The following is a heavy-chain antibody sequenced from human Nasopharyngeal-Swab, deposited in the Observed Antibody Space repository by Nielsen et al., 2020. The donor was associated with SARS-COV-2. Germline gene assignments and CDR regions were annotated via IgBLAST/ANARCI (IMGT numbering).Heavy chain of an antibody. J-gene: IGHJ6*03. Sequence: WIRQPPGKGLEWVSVIYSGGSTYYADSVKGRFTISRDNSKNTLYLQMNSLRAEDTAVYYCARDRFSGYMDVWGKGTTVTAP. CDR2: IYSGGST. CDR3: ARDRFSGYMDV. D-gene: IGHD6-25*01. V-gene: IGHV3-53*01.